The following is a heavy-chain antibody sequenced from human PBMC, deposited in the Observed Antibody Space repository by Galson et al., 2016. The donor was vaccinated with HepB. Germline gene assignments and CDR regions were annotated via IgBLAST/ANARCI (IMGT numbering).Heavy chain of an antibody. CDR1: GGSTSSGAYY. D-gene: IGHD1-1*01. CDR2: VYNAGRT. Sequence: SETLSLTCTVSGGSTSSGAYYWSWVRQPPGKGLEWIGYVYNAGRTNYSPSLKARVTISVDTSKNQFSLKLSSVTAADTAVYFCVRHGLTYMDTTDYDYWGQGTLVTVSS. CDR3: VRHGLTYMDTTDYDY. V-gene: IGHV4-61*08. J-gene: IGHJ4*02.